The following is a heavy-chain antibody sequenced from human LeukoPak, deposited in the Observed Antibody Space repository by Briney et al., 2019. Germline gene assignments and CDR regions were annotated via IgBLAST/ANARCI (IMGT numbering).Heavy chain of an antibody. CDR1: GGSISSSSYY. CDR2: IYYSGST. V-gene: IGHV4-31*03. Sequence: NSSETLSLTCTVSGGSISSSSYYWSWIRQHPGKGLEWIGYIYYSGSTYYNPSLKSRVTISVDTSKNQFSLRLSSVTAADTAVYYCARKEWVPYYFDYWGQGNLVTVSS. CDR3: ARKEWVPYYFDY. D-gene: IGHD3-3*01. J-gene: IGHJ4*02.